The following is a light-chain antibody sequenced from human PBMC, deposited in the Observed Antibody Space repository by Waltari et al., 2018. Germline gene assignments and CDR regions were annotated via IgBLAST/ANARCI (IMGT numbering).Light chain of an antibody. J-gene: IGLJ3*02. V-gene: IGLV1-51*01. Sequence: QSVLTQPPSVSAAPGQKVTISCSGSSSNIGPNYVSWYQQVPGSAPKLLIYDHDRRPSGIPDRFSGSKSGTSATLDITGLQTGDAADYYCVSWDRSLNAWVFGGGTELTVL. CDR2: DHD. CDR3: VSWDRSLNAWV. CDR1: SSNIGPNY.